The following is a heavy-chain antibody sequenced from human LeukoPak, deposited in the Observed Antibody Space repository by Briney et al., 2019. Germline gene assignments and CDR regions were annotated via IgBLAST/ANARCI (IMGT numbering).Heavy chain of an antibody. CDR3: ARRAVRGVIMKNYYGMDV. D-gene: IGHD3-10*01. V-gene: IGHV3-11*01. J-gene: IGHJ6*02. Sequence: PGGSLRLSCAASGFTFSDYYMSWIRQAPGKGLEWVSYISSSGSTIYYADSVKGRFTISRDNAKNSLYLQMNSLRAEDTAVYYCARRAVRGVIMKNYYGMDVWGQGTTVTVSS. CDR2: ISSSGSTI. CDR1: GFTFSDYY.